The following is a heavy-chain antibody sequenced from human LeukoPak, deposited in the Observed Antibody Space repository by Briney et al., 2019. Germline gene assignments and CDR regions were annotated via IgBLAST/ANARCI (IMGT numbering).Heavy chain of an antibody. D-gene: IGHD4-23*01. V-gene: IGHV4-34*01. Sequence: SETLSLTCGVCGGPFRGFFWSWIRQAPGKGLEWIGEISHSVSPNYNPSLKSRLSISVDTSKSQISLRLTSVTAADTGEYYCARGIFYGGRNQYIWFDLWGQGTLVTVSS. CDR1: GGPFRGFF. J-gene: IGHJ5*02. CDR2: ISHSVSP. CDR3: ARGIFYGGRNQYIWFDL.